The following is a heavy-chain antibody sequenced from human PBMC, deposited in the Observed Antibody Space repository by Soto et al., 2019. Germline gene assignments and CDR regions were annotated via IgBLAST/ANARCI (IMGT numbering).Heavy chain of an antibody. CDR1: GYTFTSYA. V-gene: IGHV1-3*01. CDR3: ARGPLSRASAAFR. Sequence: ASVKVSCKASGYTFTSYAMNWVRQAPGQRLEWMGWINGGNGDTKYSQRFQDRVTITRETSANTVYMELSSLTSEDTAIYYCARGPLSRASAAFRWGWGAPVPVSS. J-gene: IGHJ4*02. D-gene: IGHD2-15*01. CDR2: INGGNGDT.